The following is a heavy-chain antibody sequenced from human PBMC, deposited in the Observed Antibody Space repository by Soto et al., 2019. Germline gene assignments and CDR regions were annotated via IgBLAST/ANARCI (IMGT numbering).Heavy chain of an antibody. Sequence: QVQLQESGPGLVKPSGTLSLTCAVSGGSISSSNWWSWVRQPPGKGLEWIGEIYHSGSTNYNPSLKSRVTISVDKSKNQFSLKLSSVTAADTAVYYCARDKYYDSSGYYLYGMEVWGQGTTVTVSS. CDR3: ARDKYYDSSGYYLYGMEV. J-gene: IGHJ6*02. D-gene: IGHD3-22*01. CDR2: IYHSGST. CDR1: GGSISSSNW. V-gene: IGHV4-4*02.